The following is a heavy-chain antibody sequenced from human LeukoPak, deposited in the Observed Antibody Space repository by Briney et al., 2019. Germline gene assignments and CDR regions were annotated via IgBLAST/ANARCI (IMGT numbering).Heavy chain of an antibody. D-gene: IGHD2-15*01. CDR3: ARYCSGGSCFDY. CDR1: GFTFSSYW. V-gene: IGHV3-7*01. Sequence: GGSLRLSCAASGFTFSSYWMSWVRQAPGKGLEWVPNIKEDGSEKYYMDSVKGRFTISRDNAKSSLFLQMNSLRAEDTAVYYCARYCSGGSCFDYWGQGTLVTVSS. J-gene: IGHJ4*02. CDR2: IKEDGSEK.